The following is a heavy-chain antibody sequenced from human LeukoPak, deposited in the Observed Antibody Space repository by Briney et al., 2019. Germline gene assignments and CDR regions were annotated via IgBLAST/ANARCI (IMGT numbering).Heavy chain of an antibody. Sequence: GGSLRLSCAASGFTFSSYWMSWVRQAPGKGLEWVANIKQDGSEKYYVDSVKGRFTISRDNAKNSLYLQMNSLRAEDTAVYYCARDFNYGILTGYGNWGQGTLVTVSS. J-gene: IGHJ4*02. CDR2: IKQDGSEK. V-gene: IGHV3-7*01. CDR3: ARDFNYGILTGYGN. CDR1: GFTFSSYW. D-gene: IGHD3-9*01.